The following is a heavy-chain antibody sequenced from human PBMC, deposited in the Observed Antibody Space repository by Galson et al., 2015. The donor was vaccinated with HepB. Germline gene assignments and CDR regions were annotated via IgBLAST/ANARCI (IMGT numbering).Heavy chain of an antibody. J-gene: IGHJ6*02. V-gene: IGHV3-11*06. CDR1: GFIFSDYY. CDR2: ISSSSSYT. D-gene: IGHD1-26*01. CDR3: ARPEADSGSYSYYYGMDV. Sequence: SLRLSCAASGFIFSDYYMSWIRQAPGKGLEWVSYISSSSSYTNYADSVKGRFTISRDNAKNSLYLQMNSLRAEDTAVYYCARPEADSGSYSYYYGMDVWGQGTTVTVSS.